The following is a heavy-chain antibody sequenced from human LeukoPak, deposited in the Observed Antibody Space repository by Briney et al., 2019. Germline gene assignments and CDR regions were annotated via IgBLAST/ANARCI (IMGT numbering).Heavy chain of an antibody. V-gene: IGHV1-69*13. CDR2: IIPIFGTA. Sequence: SVKVSCKASGGTFSSYAISWMRQAPGQGLEWMGGIIPIFGTANYAQKFQGRVTITADESTSTAYMELSSLRSEDTAVYYCARRGFKAANAFDIWGQGTMVTVSS. CDR1: GGTFSSYA. D-gene: IGHD3-10*01. J-gene: IGHJ3*02. CDR3: ARRGFKAANAFDI.